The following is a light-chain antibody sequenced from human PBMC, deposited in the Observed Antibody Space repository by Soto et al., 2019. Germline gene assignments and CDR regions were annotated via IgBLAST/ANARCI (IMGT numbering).Light chain of an antibody. CDR3: QQYGNSPPST. V-gene: IGKV3-20*01. J-gene: IGKJ2*01. Sequence: EIVLTQSPDTLSVSPGETATLSCRASRSVSDDSLAWYKQKPGQAPSLVIYDANRRAIGIPDRFSGSGSGTDFTLTISRLVPEDFAVYFCQQYGNSPPSTFGQGTKLEMK. CDR1: RSVSDDS. CDR2: DAN.